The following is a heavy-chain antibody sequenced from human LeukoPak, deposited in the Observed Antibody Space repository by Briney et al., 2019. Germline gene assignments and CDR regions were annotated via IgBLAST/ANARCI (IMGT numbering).Heavy chain of an antibody. CDR2: IYYSGST. J-gene: IGHJ4*02. CDR3: ARSGGYNYGYGVFDY. D-gene: IGHD5-18*01. CDR1: GGSISSYY. Sequence: SETLSLTCTVSGGSISSYYWSWIRQPPGKGLEWIGYIYYSGSTNYNPSLKSRVTISVDTSKDQFSLKLSSVTAADTAVFYCARSGGYNYGYGVFDYWGQGTLVTVSS. V-gene: IGHV4-59*01.